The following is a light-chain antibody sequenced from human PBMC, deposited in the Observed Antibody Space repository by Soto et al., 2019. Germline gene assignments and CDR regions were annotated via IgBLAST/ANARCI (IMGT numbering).Light chain of an antibody. CDR2: DAS. V-gene: IGKV3-11*01. J-gene: IGKJ4*01. CDR1: QSISSY. Sequence: EIVLTQSPATLSLSPGERATLSCRASQSISSYLAWYQQKPGQAPRLLIYDASNRATGIPARFSGSGSETDFTLTISSLEPEDFASYYCQQRRSWPLTFGGGNKVEIK. CDR3: QQRRSWPLT.